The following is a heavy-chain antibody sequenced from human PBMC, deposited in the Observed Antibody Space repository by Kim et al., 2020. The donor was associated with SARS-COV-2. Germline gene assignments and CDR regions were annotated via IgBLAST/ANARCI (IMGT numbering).Heavy chain of an antibody. CDR2: ISSSGSYV. Sequence: GGSLRLSCAASGFIFSDYYMTWIRQAPGKGLEWVSYISSSGSYVNYADSVKGRFTISRDNAKNSLYLQMSSLRAEDTALYYCARVPFGDLSWYYFDLWGQGTLVTVTS. J-gene: IGHJ4*02. D-gene: IGHD3-10*01. V-gene: IGHV3-11*01. CDR1: GFIFSDYY. CDR3: ARVPFGDLSWYYFDL.